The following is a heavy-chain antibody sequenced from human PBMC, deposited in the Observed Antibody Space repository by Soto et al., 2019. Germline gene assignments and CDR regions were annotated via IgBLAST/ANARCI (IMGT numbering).Heavy chain of an antibody. V-gene: IGHV1-69*12. CDR3: ARYLGGYSYGDDFDY. D-gene: IGHD5-18*01. CDR2: IIPIFGTA. Sequence: QVQLVQSGAEVKKPGSSVKVSCKASGGTFSSYAISWVRQAPGQGLEWMGGIIPIFGTANYAQKFQGRVTITADESTSPAYRELSSLRSEHTAVYYCARYLGGYSYGDDFDYWGQGTLVTVSS. CDR1: GGTFSSYA. J-gene: IGHJ4*02.